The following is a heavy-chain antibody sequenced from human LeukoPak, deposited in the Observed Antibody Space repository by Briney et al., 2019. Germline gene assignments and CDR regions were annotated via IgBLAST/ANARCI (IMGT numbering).Heavy chain of an antibody. CDR3: AKRTVDTAMARFDY. V-gene: IGHV3-23*01. CDR2: ISGSGGST. CDR1: GFTFSSYT. Sequence: GTLTRNCAASGFTFSSYTMSWVRHAPGQGLEWVLAISGSGGSTYYADSVKGRFTISRDNSKNRLYLQMNSLRAEDTAVYYCAKRTVDTAMARFDYWGQGTLVTVSS. J-gene: IGHJ4*02. D-gene: IGHD5-18*01.